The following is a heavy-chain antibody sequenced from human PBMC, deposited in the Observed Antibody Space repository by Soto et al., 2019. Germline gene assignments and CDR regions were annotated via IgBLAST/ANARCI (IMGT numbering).Heavy chain of an antibody. CDR2: VHPKTGDT. CDR1: GYTFSGYY. Sequence: ASVKVSCKASGYTFSGYYVHWVRQAPGQGLEWMGRVHPKTGDTEYAQKFQGRVTMTSDTAISTAYLQLRRLRSNDPAVFYCASGGGSYFGSGGLWGQGTLVTASS. CDR3: ASGGGSYFGSGGL. V-gene: IGHV1-2*02. D-gene: IGHD1-26*01. J-gene: IGHJ4*02.